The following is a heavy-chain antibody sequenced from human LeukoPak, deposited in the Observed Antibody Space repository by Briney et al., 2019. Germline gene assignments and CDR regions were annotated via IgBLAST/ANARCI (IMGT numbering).Heavy chain of an antibody. CDR2: INPNSGGT. Sequence: GASVKVSCKASGYTFTGYYMHWVRQAPGQGLEWMGWINPNSGGTNYAQKFQGRVTMTGDTSISTAYMELSRLRSDDTAVYYCATGYCGGDCPWAFDIWGQGTMVTVSS. CDR1: GYTFTGYY. CDR3: ATGYCGGDCPWAFDI. J-gene: IGHJ3*02. D-gene: IGHD2-21*02. V-gene: IGHV1-2*02.